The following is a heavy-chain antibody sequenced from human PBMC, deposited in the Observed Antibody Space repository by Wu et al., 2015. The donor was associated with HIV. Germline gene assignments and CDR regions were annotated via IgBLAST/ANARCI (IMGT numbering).Heavy chain of an antibody. D-gene: IGHD4-23*01. V-gene: IGHV1-69*13. CDR3: ARVRSDYGGNSVRAFDI. J-gene: IGHJ3*02. CDR1: GGTFSSYG. Sequence: QVQLVQSGAEVKKPGSSVKVSCKASGGTFSSYGFNWVRQAPGQGLEWMGRIIPIFGTTNYAQKFQGRVTLTADESTSTAYMELSSLRSEDTAVYYCARVRSDYGGNSVRAFDIWAKGQWSPSLQ. CDR2: IIPIFGTT.